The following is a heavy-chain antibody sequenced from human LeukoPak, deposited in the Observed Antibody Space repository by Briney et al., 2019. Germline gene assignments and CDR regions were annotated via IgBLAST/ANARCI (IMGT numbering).Heavy chain of an antibody. V-gene: IGHV3-23*01. J-gene: IGHJ4*02. Sequence: GGSLRLSCAASGFTFSGYAMSWVRQAPGKGLEWVSAISGSGGSTYYADSVKGRFTISRDNSKNTLYLQMNSLRAEDTAVYYCACRPLNTAMVAFDYWGQGTLVTVSS. CDR1: GFTFSGYA. CDR2: ISGSGGST. CDR3: ACRPLNTAMVAFDY. D-gene: IGHD5-18*01.